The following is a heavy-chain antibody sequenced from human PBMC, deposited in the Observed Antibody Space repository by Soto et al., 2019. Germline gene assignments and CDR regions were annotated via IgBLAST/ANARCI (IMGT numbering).Heavy chain of an antibody. CDR2: ITDDGSST. Sequence: GGSLRLSCAASVFTFSSYAMSWVRQAPGKGLEWVSAITDDGSSTYYADSVKGRFTISRDNSKNTLYLQMNSLRAEDTAVYYCAKDTHEWELLRSLGYWGQGTLVTVSS. CDR1: VFTFSSYA. V-gene: IGHV3-23*01. D-gene: IGHD1-26*01. CDR3: AKDTHEWELLRSLGY. J-gene: IGHJ4*02.